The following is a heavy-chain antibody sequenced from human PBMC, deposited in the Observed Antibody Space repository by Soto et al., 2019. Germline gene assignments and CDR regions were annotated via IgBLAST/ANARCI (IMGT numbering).Heavy chain of an antibody. D-gene: IGHD3-10*01. CDR2: ISSSSTYI. J-gene: IGHJ5*02. Sequence: GSLRLSCAASGFALSSYTMNWVRQAPGKGLEWVSSISSSSTYIYYADSVKGRFTVSRDNAKNSLYLQMNSLRAEDTAVYYCARDGPGGFDPWGQGTLVTVSS. CDR3: ARDGPGGFDP. V-gene: IGHV3-21*01. CDR1: GFALSSYT.